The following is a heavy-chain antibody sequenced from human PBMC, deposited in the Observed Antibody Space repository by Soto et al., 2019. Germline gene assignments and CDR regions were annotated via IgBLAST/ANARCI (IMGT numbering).Heavy chain of an antibody. CDR3: VSHRNYIVVSGSFFDY. Sequence: TCAVSGGSISSAGYYWGWIRLSPGKGLEWIESIYYSGSTHYNPSLKSRVTVSVDTSKNQFSLKLTSVTAADTAVYFCVSHRNYIVVSGSFFDYWSQGTLVTVSS. J-gene: IGHJ4*02. CDR1: GGSISSAGYY. V-gene: IGHV4-39*01. D-gene: IGHD6-19*01. CDR2: IYYSGST.